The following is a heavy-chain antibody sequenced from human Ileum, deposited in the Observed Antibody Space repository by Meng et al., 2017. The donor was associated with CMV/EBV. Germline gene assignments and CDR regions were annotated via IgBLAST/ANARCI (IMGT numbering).Heavy chain of an antibody. CDR3: ARDGLSGRYFDY. Sequence: SCKTSGYTFTSNNIIWVRQAPGQGPEWMGWIDTYTGNPTYAQDFTGRFVFSLDTSVNTAYLQISSLKAEDTAVYYRARDGLSGRYFDYWGQGTLVTVSS. CDR2: IDTYTGNP. CDR1: GYTFTSNN. V-gene: IGHV7-4-1*02. D-gene: IGHD1-26*01. J-gene: IGHJ4*02.